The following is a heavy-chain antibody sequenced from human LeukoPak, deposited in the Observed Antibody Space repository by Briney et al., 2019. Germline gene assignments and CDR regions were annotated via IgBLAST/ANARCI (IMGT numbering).Heavy chain of an antibody. CDR1: GGTFSSYA. D-gene: IGHD6-13*01. J-gene: IGHJ5*02. V-gene: IGHV1-69*06. Sequence: ASVKVSCKASGGTFSSYAISWVRQAPGQGLEWMGGIIPIFGTANYAQKFQGRVTITADKSTSTAYMELSSLRSEDTAVYYCAALISANSSSWYNWFDPWGQGTLVTVSS. CDR3: AALISANSSSWYNWFDP. CDR2: IIPIFGTA.